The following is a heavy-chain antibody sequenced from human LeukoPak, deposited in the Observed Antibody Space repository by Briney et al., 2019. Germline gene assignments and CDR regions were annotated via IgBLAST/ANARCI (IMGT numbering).Heavy chain of an antibody. V-gene: IGHV3-11*01. Sequence: GGSLRLSCAASGFNFSGDYMSWIRQPPGKGLEWIAYISRSSSNIWSAASVRGRFSISRDNAKNSLFLQMDSLRVEDTAVYYCVRDVGGDYVPQRFETWGHGTLVIVSS. CDR3: VRDVGGDYVPQRFET. J-gene: IGHJ5*01. D-gene: IGHD3-10*02. CDR1: GFNFSGDY. CDR2: ISRSSSNI.